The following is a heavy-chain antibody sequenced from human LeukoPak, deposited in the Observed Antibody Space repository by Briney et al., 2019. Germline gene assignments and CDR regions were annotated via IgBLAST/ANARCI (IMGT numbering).Heavy chain of an antibody. CDR2: IYSGGST. V-gene: IGHV3-53*01. CDR3: ARDAEYYDFWSGNYYYYGMDV. Sequence: GGSLRLSCAVSGFIVSSNYMSWVRQAPGKGLEWVSVIYSGGSTYYADSVKGRFTISRDNSENTLYLQMNSLRAEDTAVYYCARDAEYYDFWSGNYYYYGMDVWGQGTTVTVSS. D-gene: IGHD3-3*01. CDR1: GFIVSSNY. J-gene: IGHJ6*02.